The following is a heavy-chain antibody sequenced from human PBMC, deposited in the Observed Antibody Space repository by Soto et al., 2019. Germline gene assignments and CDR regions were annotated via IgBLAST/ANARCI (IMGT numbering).Heavy chain of an antibody. CDR3: ARDPGSSWYGRYFDY. CDR1: GFTFSSYA. V-gene: IGHV3-30-3*01. CDR2: ISNDGSYK. J-gene: IGHJ4*02. Sequence: GGSLRLSCAASGFTFSSYAMHWVRQAPGKGLEWVAVISNDGSYKYSADSVKGRFTISRDNSQNTLYLQMNSLRAEDTAVYYCARDPGSSWYGRYFDYWGQGTLVTVSS. D-gene: IGHD6-13*01.